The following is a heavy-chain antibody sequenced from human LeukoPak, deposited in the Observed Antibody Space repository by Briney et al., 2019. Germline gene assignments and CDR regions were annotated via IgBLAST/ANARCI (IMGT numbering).Heavy chain of an antibody. J-gene: IGHJ4*02. V-gene: IGHV3-15*01. CDR3: ATVGYSYVSDY. Sequence: GGSLRLSCAASGFTFSNAWMSWVRQAPGKGLEWVGRIKSKTGGGTTDYAAPVKGRFTISRDDSKNTLYVEMNSLKTEDTAVYYCATVGYSYVSDYWGQGTLVTVSS. CDR2: IKSKTGGGTT. CDR1: GFTFSNAW. D-gene: IGHD5-18*01.